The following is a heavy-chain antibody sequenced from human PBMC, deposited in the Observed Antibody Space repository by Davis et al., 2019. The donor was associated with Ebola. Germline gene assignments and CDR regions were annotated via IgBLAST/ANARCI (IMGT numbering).Heavy chain of an antibody. CDR2: ISYDGSNK. J-gene: IGHJ4*02. V-gene: IGHV3-30*18. D-gene: IGHD1-26*01. Sequence: GESLKISCAASGFTFSSYGMHWVRQAPGKGLEWVAVISYDGSNKYYADSVKGRFTISRDNSKNTLYLQMNSLRAEDTAVYYCAKARYSGSMKSPFDYWGQGTLVTVSS. CDR1: GFTFSSYG. CDR3: AKARYSGSMKSPFDY.